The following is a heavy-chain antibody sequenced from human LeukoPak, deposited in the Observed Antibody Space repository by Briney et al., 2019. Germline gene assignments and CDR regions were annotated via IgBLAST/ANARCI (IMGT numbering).Heavy chain of an antibody. CDR2: ISYDGSNK. V-gene: IGHV3-30-3*01. Sequence: PGRSLGLSCAASGFTFSSYAMHWVRQAPGKGLEWVAVISYDGSNKYYADSVKGRFTISRDNSKNTLYLQMNSLRAEDTAVYYCARAQGRYFDWAYFDYWGQGTLVTVSS. J-gene: IGHJ4*02. CDR1: GFTFSSYA. CDR3: ARAQGRYFDWAYFDY. D-gene: IGHD3-9*01.